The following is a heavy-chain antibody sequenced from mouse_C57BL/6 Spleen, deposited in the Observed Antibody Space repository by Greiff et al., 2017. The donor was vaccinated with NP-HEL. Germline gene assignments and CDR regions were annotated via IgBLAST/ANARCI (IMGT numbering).Heavy chain of an antibody. CDR2: INPSNGGT. D-gene: IGHD2-5*01. V-gene: IGHV1-53*01. CDR3: ARNPSYYSNYFDY. J-gene: IGHJ2*01. CDR1: GYTFTSYW. Sequence: QVQLQQPGTELVKPGAPVKLSCKASGYTFTSYWMHWVKQRPGQGLEWIGNINPSNGGTNYNEKFKSKATLTVDKSSSTAYMQLSSLTSEDSAVYYCARNPSYYSNYFDYWGQGTTLTVSS.